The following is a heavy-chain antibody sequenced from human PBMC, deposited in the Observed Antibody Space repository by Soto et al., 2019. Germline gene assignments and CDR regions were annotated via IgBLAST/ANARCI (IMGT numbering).Heavy chain of an antibody. CDR3: ARARGAGQWLVRVFYGMDV. J-gene: IGHJ6*02. Sequence: QVQLVQSGAEVKKPGSSVKVSCKASGGTFSSYAISWVRQAPGQGLEWMGGIIPIFDTANYAQKFQGRVTITADESTSTAYMELSSLRSEDTAVYYCARARGAGQWLVRVFYGMDVWGQGTTVTVSS. CDR2: IIPIFDTA. D-gene: IGHD6-19*01. CDR1: GGTFSSYA. V-gene: IGHV1-69*01.